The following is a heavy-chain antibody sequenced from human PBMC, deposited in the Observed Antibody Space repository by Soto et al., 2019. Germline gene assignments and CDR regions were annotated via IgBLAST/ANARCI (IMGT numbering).Heavy chain of an antibody. V-gene: IGHV3-30-3*01. CDR1: GFAFSTSA. D-gene: IGHD5-12*01. CDR2: ISYDGNKE. Sequence: QVQLVESGGGVVQPGRSLRLSCAASGFAFSTSAMHWVRQAPGKGLEWVAGISYDGNKEYYPDSVRGRFTVSRDNSKNMLYLQMNSLGGEDTAVYFCASPRYSGYDLYQGFAVAGIDYWGQGTLVTVSS. CDR3: ASPRYSGYDLYQGFAVAGIDY. J-gene: IGHJ4*02.